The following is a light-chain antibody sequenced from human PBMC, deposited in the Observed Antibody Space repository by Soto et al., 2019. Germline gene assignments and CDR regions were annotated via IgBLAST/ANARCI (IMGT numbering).Light chain of an antibody. CDR1: NIGSKS. V-gene: IGLV3-21*04. CDR2: YDS. J-gene: IGLJ3*02. CDR3: QVWDSSSDHAL. Sequence: SYELTQPPSVSVAPGKTARITCGGNNIGSKSVHGYQQKPGQAPVLVIYYDSDRPSGIPERFSGSNSGNTATLTISRVEAGDEADYYCQVWDSSSDHALFGGGTKLTVL.